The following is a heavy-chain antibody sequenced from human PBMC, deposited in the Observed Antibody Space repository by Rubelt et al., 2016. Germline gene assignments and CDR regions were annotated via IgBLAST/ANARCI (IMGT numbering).Heavy chain of an antibody. CDR2: ISSSSSYT. V-gene: IGHV3-21*05. J-gene: IGHJ3*02. D-gene: IGHD3-3*01. CDR1: GFTFSSYA. CDR3: AREIYHFWYAFDI. Sequence: GGSLRLSCAASGFTFSSYAMHWVRQAPGKGLEWVSYISSSSSYTNYADSMKGRFTISRDDAKNSLYLQMNSLRAEDTAVYYCAREIYHFWYAFDIWGQGTMVTVSS.